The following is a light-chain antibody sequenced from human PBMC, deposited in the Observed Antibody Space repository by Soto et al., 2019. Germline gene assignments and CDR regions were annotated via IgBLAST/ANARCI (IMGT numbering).Light chain of an antibody. V-gene: IGLV3-1*01. J-gene: IGLJ1*01. Sequence: SYELTQPPSVSLSPGQTASITCSGDKLGDKYACWYQQKPGQSPVLVIYQDSKRPSGIPERFSGSNSGNTATLTISGTQAMDEADYYCQAWDSSTAHYVFGTGTKLTVL. CDR3: QAWDSSTAHYV. CDR1: KLGDKY. CDR2: QDS.